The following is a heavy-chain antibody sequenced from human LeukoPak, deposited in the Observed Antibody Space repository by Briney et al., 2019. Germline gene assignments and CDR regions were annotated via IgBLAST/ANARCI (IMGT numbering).Heavy chain of an antibody. D-gene: IGHD3-22*01. CDR2: IYPGDADS. CDR1: GYRFTSYW. V-gene: IGHV5-51*01. Sequence: GESLKISCKGSGYRFTSYWIGWVRQMPGKGLEWMGIIYPGDADSRYSPSFRGQVTISADKSISTAYLQWSSLKASDTAMYYCARPTYYYDNSGLGAFDIWGQGTMVIVSS. J-gene: IGHJ3*02. CDR3: ARPTYYYDNSGLGAFDI.